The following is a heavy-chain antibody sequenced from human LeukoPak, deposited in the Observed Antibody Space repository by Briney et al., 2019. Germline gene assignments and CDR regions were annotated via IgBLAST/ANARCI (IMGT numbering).Heavy chain of an antibody. J-gene: IGHJ6*02. CDR2: ISSSGRTI. V-gene: IGHV3-48*03. Sequence: GGSLRLSCAASGFTFSSYEMNWVRQAPGKGLEWISYISSSGRTIYCADSVKGRFTISRDNAKNSLYLQMNSLRVEDTAVHYCARGSLTGEYGMDVWGQGTTVTVSS. CDR1: GFTFSSYE. CDR3: ARGSLTGEYGMDV. D-gene: IGHD1-20*01.